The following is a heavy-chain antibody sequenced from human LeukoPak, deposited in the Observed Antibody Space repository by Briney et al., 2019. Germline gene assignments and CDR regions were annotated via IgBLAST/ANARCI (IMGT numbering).Heavy chain of an antibody. CDR1: GFTSIAYA. Sequence: GGSLRLSCVGSGFTSIAYALTWARQAPGKGLEWVSGISGGGVTTYYADSVKGRFTISRDNSRNTLYLQMNSLRAGDTAIYYCARNQQLGGHSYYYYGMDVWGQGTTVTVSS. V-gene: IGHV3-23*01. D-gene: IGHD3-16*01. CDR2: ISGGGVTT. CDR3: ARNQQLGGHSYYYYGMDV. J-gene: IGHJ6*02.